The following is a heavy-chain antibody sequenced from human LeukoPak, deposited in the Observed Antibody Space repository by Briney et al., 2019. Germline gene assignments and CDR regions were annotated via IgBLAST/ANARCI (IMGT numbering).Heavy chain of an antibody. J-gene: IGHJ4*02. V-gene: IGHV3-21*01. Sequence: PGGSLRLPCAASGFTFSSYSMNWVRQAPGKGLEWVSSISSRSSYIYQADSTKGRFTISRDNAKNSLYLQMNNLRAEDTAIYYCAVDPRERRDYWGQGTLVTVSS. CDR1: GFTFSSYS. CDR3: AVDPRERRDY. CDR2: ISSRSSYI. D-gene: IGHD6-25*01.